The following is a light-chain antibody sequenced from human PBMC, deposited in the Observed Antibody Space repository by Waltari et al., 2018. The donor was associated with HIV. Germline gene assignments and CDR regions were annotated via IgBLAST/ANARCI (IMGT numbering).Light chain of an antibody. CDR3: GTKDDNVILGL. CDR1: GSPIVDYS. CDR2: ENN. J-gene: IGLJ1*01. V-gene: IGLV1-51*02. Sequence: QPVLTQPPSVSASPGQTATLSCPASGSPIVDYSASRYQQFPVTAPRLLIYENNRRASEVPGRFSGSKSGATATLDISGLQTGDEADYYCGTKDDNVILGLYGTGTWVTVL.